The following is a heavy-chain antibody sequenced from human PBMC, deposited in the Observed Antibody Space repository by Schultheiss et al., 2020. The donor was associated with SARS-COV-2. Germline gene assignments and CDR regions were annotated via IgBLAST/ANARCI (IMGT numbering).Heavy chain of an antibody. J-gene: IGHJ4*02. CDR3: ARGSITMVQGVIPFDY. D-gene: IGHD3-10*01. CDR2: IYYSGST. Sequence: SETLSLTCAVSGGSISSSNWWSWVRQPPGKGLEWIGYIYYSGSTNYNPSLKSRVTISVDTSKNQFSLTLSSVTAADTAVYYCARGSITMVQGVIPFDYWGQGTLVTVSS. CDR1: GGSISSSNW. V-gene: IGHV4-4*02.